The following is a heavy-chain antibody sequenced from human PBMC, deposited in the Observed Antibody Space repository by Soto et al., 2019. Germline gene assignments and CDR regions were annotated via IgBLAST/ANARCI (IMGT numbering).Heavy chain of an antibody. D-gene: IGHD2-21*02. CDR3: VSWVSAHCDY. CDR1: RYTFKSHG. CDR2: IDSSGVNT. V-gene: IGHV3-23*01. Sequence: GGSLRLSCAASRYTFKSHGLSWVRQAPGKGLEWVSTIDSSGVNTHYADSVKGRFTISRDNSRNTLHLQMHDLRADDTALYYCVSWVSAHCDYWGQGTVVTVSS. J-gene: IGHJ4*02.